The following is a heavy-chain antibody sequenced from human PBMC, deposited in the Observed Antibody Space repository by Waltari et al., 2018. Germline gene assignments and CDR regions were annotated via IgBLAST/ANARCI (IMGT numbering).Heavy chain of an antibody. CDR2: IIPVLNTV. Sequence: QVQLVQSGAEVKRPGSSVRVSCKASGDSFDDFPISWVRQAPGQGPEWMGRIIPVLNTVHYAQKFQGRVTITADRFTSTAYMELSSLTTDDTAVYFCARDLRESGSFYDASDFWGEGTMVTVSS. V-gene: IGHV1-69*04. CDR1: GDSFDDFP. D-gene: IGHD1-26*01. J-gene: IGHJ3*01. CDR3: ARDLRESGSFYDASDF.